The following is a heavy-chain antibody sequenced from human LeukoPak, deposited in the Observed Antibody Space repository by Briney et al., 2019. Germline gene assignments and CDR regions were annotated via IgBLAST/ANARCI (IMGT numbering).Heavy chain of an antibody. CDR1: GYTFTSYG. Sequence: ASVKVSCKASGYTFTSYGISWVRQAPGQGLEWMGWISAYNGNTNYARKLQGRVTMTTDTSTSTAYMELRSLRSDDTAVYYCARDRAGYYYDSSGYNYWGQGTLVTVSS. CDR3: ARDRAGYYYDSSGYNY. D-gene: IGHD3-22*01. CDR2: ISAYNGNT. V-gene: IGHV1-18*01. J-gene: IGHJ4*02.